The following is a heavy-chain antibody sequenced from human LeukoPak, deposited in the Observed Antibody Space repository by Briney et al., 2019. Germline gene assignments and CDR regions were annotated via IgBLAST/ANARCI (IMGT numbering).Heavy chain of an antibody. D-gene: IGHD3-10*01. CDR1: GGSISSSSYY. CDR3: ARDYWYYYGSGFRLGYYYYMDV. V-gene: IGHV4-39*07. J-gene: IGHJ6*03. Sequence: SETLSLTCTVSGGSISSSSYYWGWIRQPPGKGLEWIGSIYYSGSTYYNPSLKSRVTISVDTSKNQSSLKLSSVTAADTAVYYCARDYWYYYGSGFRLGYYYYMDVWGKGTTVTVSS. CDR2: IYYSGST.